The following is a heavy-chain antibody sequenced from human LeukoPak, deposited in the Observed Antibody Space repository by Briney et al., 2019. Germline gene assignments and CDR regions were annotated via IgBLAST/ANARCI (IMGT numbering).Heavy chain of an antibody. CDR1: GGSISSSSYY. D-gene: IGHD4-23*01. V-gene: IGHV4-39*01. J-gene: IGHJ4*02. CDR3: ARLPGGAPDY. Sequence: SETPSLTCTVSGGSISSSSYYWGWIRQPPGKGLEWIGSIYYSGSTYYNPSLKSRVTISVDTSKNQFSLKLSSVTAADTAVYYCARLPGGAPDYWGQGTLVTVSS. CDR2: IYYSGST.